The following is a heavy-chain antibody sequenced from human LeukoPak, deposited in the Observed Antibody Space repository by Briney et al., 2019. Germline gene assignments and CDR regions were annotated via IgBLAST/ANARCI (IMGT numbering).Heavy chain of an antibody. V-gene: IGHV4-59*01. CDR1: GGSISSYY. D-gene: IGHD6-19*01. Sequence: SETLSLTCTVSGGSISSYYWSWIRQPPGKGLEWIGYIYYSGSTNYNPSLKSRVTISVDTSKNQFSLKLSSVTAADTAVYYCARGSRSTGWYLGSAWFDPWGQGTLVTVSS. J-gene: IGHJ5*02. CDR2: IYYSGST. CDR3: ARGSRSTGWYLGSAWFDP.